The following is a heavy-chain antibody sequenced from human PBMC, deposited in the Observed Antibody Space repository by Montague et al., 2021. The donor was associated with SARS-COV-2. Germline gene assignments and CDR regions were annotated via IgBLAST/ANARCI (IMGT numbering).Heavy chain of an antibody. Sequence: SETLSLTCTVSGGSISSSSYYWGWIRQPPGKGLEWIGNIYYSGSTYYNPSLESRVTISVDTSKNQFSLKLSSVTAADTAVYYCARQKMGSVTIFGVVTHDRWFDPWGPGTLVTVSS. V-gene: IGHV4-39*01. CDR2: IYYSGST. D-gene: IGHD3-3*01. J-gene: IGHJ5*02. CDR3: ARQKMGSVTIFGVVTHDRWFDP. CDR1: GGSISSSSYY.